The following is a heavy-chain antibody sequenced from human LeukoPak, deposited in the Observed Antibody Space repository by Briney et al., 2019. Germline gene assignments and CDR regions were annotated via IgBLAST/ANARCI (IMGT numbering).Heavy chain of an antibody. Sequence: GASVKVSCKXSGGTFSSYTISWVRQAPGQGLEWMGRIIPILGIANYAQKFQGRVTITADKSTSTAYMELSSLRSEDTAVYYCARVEYYDSSGYHDYWGQGTLVTVPS. CDR1: GGTFSSYT. J-gene: IGHJ4*02. D-gene: IGHD3-22*01. CDR2: IIPILGIA. V-gene: IGHV1-69*02. CDR3: ARVEYYDSSGYHDY.